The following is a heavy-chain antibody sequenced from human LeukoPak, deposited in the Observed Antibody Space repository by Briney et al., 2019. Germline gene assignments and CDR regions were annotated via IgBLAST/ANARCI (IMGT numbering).Heavy chain of an antibody. CDR3: AKWVAGAPSSDY. V-gene: IGHV3-30*18. CDR2: ISYDGSNK. Sequence: PGGSLRLSCAASGFTFSSYGMHWVRQAPGKGLEWVAVISYDGSNKYYADSVKGRFTISRDNSKNTLYLQMNSLRAEDTAVYHCAKWVAGAPSSDYWGQGTLVTVSS. J-gene: IGHJ4*02. D-gene: IGHD6-19*01. CDR1: GFTFSSYG.